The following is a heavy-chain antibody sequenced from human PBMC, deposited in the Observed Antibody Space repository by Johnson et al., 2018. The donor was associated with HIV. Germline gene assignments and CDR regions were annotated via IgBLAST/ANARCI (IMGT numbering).Heavy chain of an antibody. D-gene: IGHD5-24*01. J-gene: IGHJ3*01. CDR2: IKPDGSEK. CDR3: AKDVGDGYTLWGAFEL. V-gene: IGHV3-7*01. CDR1: GFTFGSYW. Sequence: VQLVESGGGLVQPGGSLRLSCAASGFTFGSYWMSWVRQAPGKGLEWVANIKPDGSEKFFVDSVKGRFTLSRDNAKNSLYLQMNSLRAEATALYYCAKDVGDGYTLWGAFELWGQGTMVTVSS.